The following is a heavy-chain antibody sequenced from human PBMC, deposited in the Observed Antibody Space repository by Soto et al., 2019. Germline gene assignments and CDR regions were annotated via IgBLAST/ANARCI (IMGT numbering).Heavy chain of an antibody. Sequence: EVQLVESGGGLVKPGGSLRLSCAASGFIFDIYSMTWVRQAPGKGLEWVSSISSSSSYIYYADSVKGRFTISRDNAENSLYLQMSSLRAAATAVYYCARDRGAASDIRYYYYGIDVWGQGTTVTVSS. CDR1: GFIFDIYS. J-gene: IGHJ6*02. CDR2: ISSSSSYI. V-gene: IGHV3-21*01. CDR3: ARDRGAASDIRYYYYGIDV. D-gene: IGHD3-10*01.